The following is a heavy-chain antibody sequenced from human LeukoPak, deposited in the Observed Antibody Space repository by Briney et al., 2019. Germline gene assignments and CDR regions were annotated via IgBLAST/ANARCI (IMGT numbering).Heavy chain of an antibody. CDR2: IYYSGST. V-gene: IGHV4-59*08. CDR1: GGSINSYY. J-gene: IGHJ3*02. Sequence: SETLSLTCTVSGGSINSYYWSWIRQPPGKGLEWIGYIYYSGSTNYNPSLKSRVTISVSTSNNKFSLKLISLTAADTAVYYCVRHLSAGRPAFDIWGQGTMVTVSS. CDR3: VRHLSAGRPAFDI. D-gene: IGHD2-15*01.